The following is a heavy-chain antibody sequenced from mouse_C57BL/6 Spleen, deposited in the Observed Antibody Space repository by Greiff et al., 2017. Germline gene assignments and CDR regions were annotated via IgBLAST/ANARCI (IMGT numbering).Heavy chain of an antibody. V-gene: IGHV1-80*01. CDR3: ARDGSSPWYFDV. D-gene: IGHD1-1*01. Sequence: VQLQQSGAELVKPGASVKISCKASGYAFSSYWMNWVKQRPGKGLEWIGQIYPGDGDTNYNGKFKGKATLTADKSSSTAYMQLSSLTSEDSAVYVCARDGSSPWYFDVWGTGTTVTVSS. J-gene: IGHJ1*03. CDR2: IYPGDGDT. CDR1: GYAFSSYW.